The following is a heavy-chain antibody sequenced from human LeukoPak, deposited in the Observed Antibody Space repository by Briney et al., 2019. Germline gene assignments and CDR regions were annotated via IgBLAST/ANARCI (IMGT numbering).Heavy chain of an antibody. Sequence: PSETLSLTCTVSGDSISSYYWSWIRQPPGKGLEWIGYIYYSGSTNYNPSLKSRVTISVDTSKNQFSLKLSSVTAADTAVYFCARSERIIMILGGAFDVWGQETMVTVSS. CDR1: GDSISSYY. J-gene: IGHJ3*01. D-gene: IGHD3-22*01. V-gene: IGHV4-59*08. CDR2: IYYSGST. CDR3: ARSERIIMILGGAFDV.